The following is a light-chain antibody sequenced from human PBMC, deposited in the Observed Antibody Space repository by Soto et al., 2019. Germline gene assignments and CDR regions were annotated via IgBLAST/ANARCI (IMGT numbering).Light chain of an antibody. Sequence: DILMTQSPATLSLSPGGRATLSCRASQSVSSNLAWYQQKPGQAPRLLIQRASTRATGIPARFSGSGSGTEFTLTISSLQSGDFAVYYCQQYNNWPPITFGQGTRLEI. CDR2: RAS. V-gene: IGKV3-15*01. CDR1: QSVSSN. J-gene: IGKJ5*01. CDR3: QQYNNWPPIT.